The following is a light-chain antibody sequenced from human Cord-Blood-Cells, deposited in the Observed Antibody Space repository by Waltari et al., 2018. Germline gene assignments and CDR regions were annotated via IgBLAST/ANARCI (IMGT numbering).Light chain of an antibody. CDR2: DNN. J-gene: IGLJ3*02. CDR1: SSNLRNLY. CDR3: GTWDSSLSAGV. V-gene: IGLV1-51*01. Sequence: QSLLTLPPSGSAAPGQKVTISCSGSSSNLRNLYVSWYQQRPATAPKLLIYDNNKRRSWIPDRLSGSKSGTSATLGTTELQTGEEADYYCGTWDSSLSAGVFGGGIKLTVL.